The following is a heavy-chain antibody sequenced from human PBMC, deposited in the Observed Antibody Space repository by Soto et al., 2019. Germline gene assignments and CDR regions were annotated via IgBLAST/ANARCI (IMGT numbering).Heavy chain of an antibody. J-gene: IGHJ4*02. CDR2: ISAYNGNT. CDR3: ARDPKNCGSGWYLAHDY. V-gene: IGHV1-18*01. D-gene: IGHD6-19*01. CDR1: GYTFTSYG. Sequence: QVQLVQSGAEVKKPGASVKVSCKASGYTFTSYGISWVRQAPGQGLEWMGWISAYNGNTNYAQKLQGRVTMTTDTSASTADMELRSLRSDDTAVYYCARDPKNCGSGWYLAHDYWGQGTLVTVSS.